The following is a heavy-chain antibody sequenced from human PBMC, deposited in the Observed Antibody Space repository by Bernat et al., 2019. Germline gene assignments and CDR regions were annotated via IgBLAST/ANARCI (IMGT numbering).Heavy chain of an antibody. CDR2: IWYDGSNK. CDR1: GFTFSSYG. CDR3: ARDSRWNYDY. D-gene: IGHD1-7*01. J-gene: IGHJ4*02. V-gene: IGHV3-33*01. Sequence: QVQLVESGGGVVQPGRSLRLSCAASGFTFSSYGMHWVRQAPGKGLEWVAVIWYDGSNKYYADSVKGRFTSSRDNSKNTLYLQMNSLRAEDTAVYYCARDSRWNYDYWGQGTLVTVSS.